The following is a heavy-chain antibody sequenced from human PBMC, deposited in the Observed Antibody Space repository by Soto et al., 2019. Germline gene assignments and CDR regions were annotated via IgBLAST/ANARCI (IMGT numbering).Heavy chain of an antibody. D-gene: IGHD2-15*01. Sequence: QVQLVQSGAEVKKPGSSVKVSCKASGGTFSSYAISWVRQAPGQGLEWMGGIIPIFGTANYAQKFQGRVTITADESTSTAYMELRSLRSEDTAVYYCARDHVGAASPLVWFDPWGQGTLVTVSS. J-gene: IGHJ5*02. CDR2: IIPIFGTA. V-gene: IGHV1-69*01. CDR1: GGTFSSYA. CDR3: ARDHVGAASPLVWFDP.